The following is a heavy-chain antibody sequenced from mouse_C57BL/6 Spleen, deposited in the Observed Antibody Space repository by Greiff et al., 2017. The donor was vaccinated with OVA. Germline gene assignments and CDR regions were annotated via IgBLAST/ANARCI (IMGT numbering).Heavy chain of an antibody. V-gene: IGHV1-18*01. J-gene: IGHJ2*01. Sequence: EVQLVESGPELVKPGASVKIPCKASGYTFTDYNMDWVKQSHGKSLEWIGDINPNNGGTIYNQKFKGKATLTVDKSSSTAYMELRSLTSEDTAVYYCARRSYSYFDYWGQGTTLTVSS. CDR1: GYTFTDYN. CDR2: INPNNGGT. D-gene: IGHD2-12*01. CDR3: ARRSYSYFDY.